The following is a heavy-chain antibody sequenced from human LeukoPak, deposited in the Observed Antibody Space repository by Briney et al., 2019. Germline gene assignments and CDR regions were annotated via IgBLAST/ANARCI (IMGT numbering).Heavy chain of an antibody. V-gene: IGHV4-4*02. CDR3: ARYYYYYMDV. CDR1: GGSISSPNW. Sequence: SDTLSLICAVSGGSISSPNWWGWLPQPPGNGLEWIGEIYHTGSTNYNPSLKSRVTISLDKSKNQFSLKLTSVTAADTAIYYCARYYYYYMDVWGKGTTVTVSS. J-gene: IGHJ6*03. CDR2: IYHTGST.